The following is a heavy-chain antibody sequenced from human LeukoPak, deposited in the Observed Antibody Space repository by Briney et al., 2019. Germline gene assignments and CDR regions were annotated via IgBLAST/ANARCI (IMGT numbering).Heavy chain of an antibody. D-gene: IGHD3-10*01. CDR3: ARGPASGSDFAWSDP. CDR1: GGSLSNYY. J-gene: IGHJ5*02. Sequence: SETLSLTCAVYGGSLSNYYWSWIRQPPGKGLEWIGEINHSGSTKFNPSLKSRVTILVDMSKSQFSLELRSVTAADTAVYYCARGPASGSDFAWSDPWGQGTLVTVSS. CDR2: INHSGST. V-gene: IGHV4-34*01.